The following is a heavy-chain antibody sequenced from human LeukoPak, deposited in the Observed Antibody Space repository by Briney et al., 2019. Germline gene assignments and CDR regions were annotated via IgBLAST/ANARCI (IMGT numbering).Heavy chain of an antibody. CDR2: IYYSGST. J-gene: IGHJ5*02. D-gene: IGHD5-18*01. V-gene: IGHV4-39*07. CDR3: ARGPLGYGPPFDP. CDR1: GGSISSSSYY. Sequence: PSETLSLTCTVSGGSISSSSYYWGWIRQPPGKGLEWIGSIYYSGSTYYNPSLKSRVTISVDTSKNQFSLKLSSVTAADTAVYYCARGPLGYGPPFDPWGQGTLVTVSS.